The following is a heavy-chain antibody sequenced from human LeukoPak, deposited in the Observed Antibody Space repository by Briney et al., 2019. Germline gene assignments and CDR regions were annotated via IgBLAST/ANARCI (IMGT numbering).Heavy chain of an antibody. Sequence: SETLSLTCTVSGGSISSYYWSWIRQPPGKGLEWIGYIYYSGSTNYNPSLKSRVTISVDTSKNQFSLKLSSVTAADTAVYYCARDQVGYCSSTSCYNWFDPWGQGTLVTVSS. V-gene: IGHV4-59*01. CDR1: GGSISSYY. CDR3: ARDQVGYCSSTSCYNWFDP. J-gene: IGHJ5*02. D-gene: IGHD2-2*01. CDR2: IYYSGST.